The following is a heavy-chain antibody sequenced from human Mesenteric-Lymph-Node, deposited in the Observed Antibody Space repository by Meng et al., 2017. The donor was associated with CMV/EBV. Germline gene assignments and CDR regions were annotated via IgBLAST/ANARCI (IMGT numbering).Heavy chain of an antibody. CDR3: AKDRDIVVVPAFGY. Sequence: GESLKISCAASGFTVSSNYMSWVRQAPGKGLEWVSVIYSGGSTYYADSVKGRFTISRDNSKNTLYLQMNSLRAEDTAVYYCAKDRDIVVVPAFGYWGQGTLVTVSS. J-gene: IGHJ4*02. CDR2: IYSGGST. V-gene: IGHV3-53*01. D-gene: IGHD2-2*01. CDR1: GFTVSSNY.